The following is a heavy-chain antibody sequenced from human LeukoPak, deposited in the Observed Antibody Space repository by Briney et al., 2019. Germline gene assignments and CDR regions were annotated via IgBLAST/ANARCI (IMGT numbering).Heavy chain of an antibody. D-gene: IGHD6-19*01. V-gene: IGHV3-7*03. CDR2: IKQDGSER. J-gene: IGHJ4*02. CDR3: ATGAGCGY. CDR1: GFTFSSYW. Sequence: GGSLRLSCAASGFTFSSYWMTWVRQAPGKGLEWVANIKQDGSERNYVDSVKGRFTISRDNAKNSLYLQINTLRDEDTAVYYCATGAGCGYWGQGTLVTASS.